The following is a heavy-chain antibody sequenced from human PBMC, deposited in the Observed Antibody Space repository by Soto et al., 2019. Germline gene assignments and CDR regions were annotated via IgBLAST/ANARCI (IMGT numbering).Heavy chain of an antibody. CDR2: IYKSGNP. V-gene: IGHV4-59*08. CDR3: ATLTLPGVTDV. CDR1: GGSMNNYQ. J-gene: IGHJ6*04. D-gene: IGHD2-21*02. Sequence: QVQLQESGPGLVKPSETLSLTCTVSGGSMNNYQWTWIRQSPGQGLELIGYIYKSGNPNYSPSLKSPVTIPVDTSKNQFSLKLSSVSAADTAVYFCATLTLPGVTDVWGKGTTVTVSS.